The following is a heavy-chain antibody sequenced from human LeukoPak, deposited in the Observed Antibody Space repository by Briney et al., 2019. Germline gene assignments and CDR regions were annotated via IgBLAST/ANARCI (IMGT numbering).Heavy chain of an antibody. Sequence: TGGSLRLSCAASGFTFSTYTMKWGRQARGKGLERVSYISSSSGTIYYAYSVKRRFIISRDNAKNLLYLEIDGLRDEDTAVYYCARDQSDYYGSGSYSEGSYWGQGTLVTVSS. CDR3: ARDQSDYYGSGSYSEGSY. CDR1: GFTFSTYT. D-gene: IGHD3-10*01. V-gene: IGHV3-48*02. CDR2: ISSSSGTI. J-gene: IGHJ4*02.